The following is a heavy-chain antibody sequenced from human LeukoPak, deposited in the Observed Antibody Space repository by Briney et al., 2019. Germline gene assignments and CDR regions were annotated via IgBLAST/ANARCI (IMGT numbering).Heavy chain of an antibody. CDR2: INHSGST. V-gene: IGHV4-34*01. Sequence: PSETLSLTCAVYGGSISGYFWSWIRQPPGKGLEWIGEINHSGSTNYNPSLKSRVTISVDTSTNQFSLKLSCVTAADTAVYYCARNPYYYDSSGLNWFDPWGQGTLVTVSS. CDR3: ARNPYYYDSSGLNWFDP. D-gene: IGHD3-22*01. CDR1: GGSISGYF. J-gene: IGHJ5*02.